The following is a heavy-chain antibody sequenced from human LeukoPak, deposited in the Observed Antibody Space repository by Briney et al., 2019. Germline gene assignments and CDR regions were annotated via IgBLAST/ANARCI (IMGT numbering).Heavy chain of an antibody. CDR1: GGSISGSGYY. Sequence: SETLSLTCSVSGGSISGSGYYWAWIRQPPGEGLEWIGSIYYTGSTHYNSSLKSRVTMSVDTSKNQFSLKLSSVTAADTAVYYCARPYCSGGSCYWFDPWGQGTLVTVSS. J-gene: IGHJ5*02. V-gene: IGHV4-39*01. D-gene: IGHD2-15*01. CDR3: ARPYCSGGSCYWFDP. CDR2: IYYTGST.